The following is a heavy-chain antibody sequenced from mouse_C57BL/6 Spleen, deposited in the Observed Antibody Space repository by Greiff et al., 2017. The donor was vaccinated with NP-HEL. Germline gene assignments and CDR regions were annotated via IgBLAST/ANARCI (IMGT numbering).Heavy chain of an antibody. V-gene: IGHV1-54*01. Sequence: QVQLQQSGAELVRPGTSVKVSCKASGYAFTNYLIEWVKQRPGQGLEWIGVINPGSGGTNYNEKFKGKATLTADKSSSTAYMQLSSLTSEDSAVYFCARGFYSKGRNAMDYWGQGTSVTVSS. CDR3: ARGFYSKGRNAMDY. CDR2: INPGSGGT. CDR1: GYAFTNYL. J-gene: IGHJ4*01. D-gene: IGHD2-5*01.